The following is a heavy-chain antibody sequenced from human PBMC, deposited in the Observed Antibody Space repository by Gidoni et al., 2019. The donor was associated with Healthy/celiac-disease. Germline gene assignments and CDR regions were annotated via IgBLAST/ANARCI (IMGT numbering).Heavy chain of an antibody. CDR2: ISSSSSTI. V-gene: IGHV3-48*01. Sequence: EVQLVESGGGLVQPGGSLRLSCAASGFPVSIYSLNWVRQDPGKGLEWVSYISSSSSTIYYADSVKGRFTISRDNAKNSLYLQMNSLRAEDTAVYYCARDRSREWPDAFDIWGQGTMVTVSS. D-gene: IGHD3-3*01. J-gene: IGHJ3*02. CDR3: ARDRSREWPDAFDI. CDR1: GFPVSIYS.